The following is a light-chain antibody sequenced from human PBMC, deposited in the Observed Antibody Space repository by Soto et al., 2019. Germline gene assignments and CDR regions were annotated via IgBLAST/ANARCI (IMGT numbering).Light chain of an antibody. Sequence: QSVLTQPPSVSEAPRQRVTISCSGSNSNIGNNAVDWYQQLPGKAPKLLIYYDDLLPSGVSDRFSGSKSGTSASLAISGLHSEHEADYYCAAWDDSLNGWVFGGGTKLTVL. CDR1: NSNIGNNA. CDR3: AAWDDSLNGWV. V-gene: IGLV1-36*01. CDR2: YDD. J-gene: IGLJ3*02.